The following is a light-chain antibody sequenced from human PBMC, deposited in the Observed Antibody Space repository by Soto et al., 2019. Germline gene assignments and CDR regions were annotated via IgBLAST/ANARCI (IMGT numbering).Light chain of an antibody. CDR2: KAS. J-gene: IGKJ1*01. CDR3: QQNNRYPWT. Sequence: DIQMTQSPSTLSASVGERVTINCRASQNVVTWLAWYQQKPGKAPNLLIYKASNLERGVPSRFSGSGSGTEFTLTISSLQPDDLATYYCQQNNRYPWTFGQGTKVDIK. CDR1: QNVVTW. V-gene: IGKV1-5*03.